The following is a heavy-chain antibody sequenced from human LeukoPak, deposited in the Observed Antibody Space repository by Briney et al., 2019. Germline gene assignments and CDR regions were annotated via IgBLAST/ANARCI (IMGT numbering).Heavy chain of an antibody. CDR1: GGTFSSYA. V-gene: IGHV1-69*13. J-gene: IGHJ5*02. D-gene: IGHD3-10*01. CDR2: IIPIFGTA. Sequence: ASVKVSCKASGGTFSSYAISWVRQAPGQGLEWMGGIIPIFGTANYAQKFQGRVTITADESTSTAYMELSSLRSEDTAVYYCALGPGSYSTTRFDPWGQGTLVTVSS. CDR3: ALGPGSYSTTRFDP.